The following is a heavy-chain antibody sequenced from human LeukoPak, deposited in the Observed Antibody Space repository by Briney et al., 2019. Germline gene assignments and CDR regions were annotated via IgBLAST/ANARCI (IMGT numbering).Heavy chain of an antibody. D-gene: IGHD4-23*01. CDR3: ARDPNYGGNSIYFDY. CDR1: GFTFSSYA. V-gene: IGHV3-30*04. J-gene: IGHJ4*02. CDR2: ISYDGSNK. Sequence: GGSLRLSCAASGFTFSSYAMHWVRQAPGKGLEWVAVISYDGSNKYYADSVKGRFTISRDKSKNTLYLQMNSLRAEDTAVYYCARDPNYGGNSIYFDYWGQGTLVTVSS.